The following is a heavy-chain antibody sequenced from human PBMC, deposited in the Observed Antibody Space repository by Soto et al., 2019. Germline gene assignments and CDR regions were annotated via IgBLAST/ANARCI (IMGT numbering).Heavy chain of an antibody. D-gene: IGHD2-2*01. V-gene: IGHV4-31*03. CDR1: GGSISSGGYY. J-gene: IGHJ6*03. Sequence: QVQLQESGPGLVKPSQTLSLTCTVSGGSISSGGYYWSWIRQHPGKGLEWIGYIYYSGSTYYNPSMKSRVTIAVDTSKNQFSLQLSAVTAADTAVYYCARTSEPTNYYYYYMDVWGKGTTVTVSS. CDR3: ARTSEPTNYYYYYMDV. CDR2: IYYSGST.